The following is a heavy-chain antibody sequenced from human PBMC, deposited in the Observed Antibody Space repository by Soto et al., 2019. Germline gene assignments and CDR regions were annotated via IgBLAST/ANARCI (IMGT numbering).Heavy chain of an antibody. Sequence: SVKVSCKASGGTFSSYTISWVRQAPGQGLEWMGRIIPILGIANYAQKFQGRVTITADKSTSTAYMELSSLRSEDTAVYYCAREGYFDWLLSLGAFDIWGQGTMVTVSS. V-gene: IGHV1-69*04. CDR1: GGTFSSYT. J-gene: IGHJ3*02. CDR3: AREGYFDWLLSLGAFDI. D-gene: IGHD3-9*01. CDR2: IIPILGIA.